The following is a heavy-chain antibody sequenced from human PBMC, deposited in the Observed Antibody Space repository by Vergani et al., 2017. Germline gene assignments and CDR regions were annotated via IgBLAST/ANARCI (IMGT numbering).Heavy chain of an antibody. J-gene: IGHJ6*02. D-gene: IGHD3-22*01. CDR2: INHSGST. V-gene: IGHV4-34*01. CDR3: ARVITYYYDSSGYYVPYYYYGMDV. Sequence: QVQLQQWGAGLLKPSETLSLTCAVYGRSFSGYYWSWIRQPPGKGLEWIGEINHSGSTNYNPSLKSRVTISVDTSKNQFSLKLSSVTAADTAVYYCARVITYYYDSSGYYVPYYYYGMDVWGQGTTVTVSS. CDR1: GRSFSGYY.